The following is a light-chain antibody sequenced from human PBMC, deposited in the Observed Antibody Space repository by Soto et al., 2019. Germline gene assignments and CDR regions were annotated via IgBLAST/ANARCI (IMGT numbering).Light chain of an antibody. CDR2: EVS. Sequence: QSVLTQPASVSGSPGQSITISCTGTSSDVGSYNLVSWYQQHPGKAPKLMIYEVSKRPSGVSNRFSGSKSGNTASLTISGLQAEDEADYYYCSHAGSSTVVFGGGTQLTVL. CDR3: CSHAGSSTVV. V-gene: IGLV2-23*02. J-gene: IGLJ2*01. CDR1: SSDVGSYNL.